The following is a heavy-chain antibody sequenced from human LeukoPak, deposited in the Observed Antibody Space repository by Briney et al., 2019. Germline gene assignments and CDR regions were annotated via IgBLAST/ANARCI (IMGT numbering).Heavy chain of an antibody. J-gene: IGHJ1*01. V-gene: IGHV4-59*08. CDR3: ARQSDDLGYFQH. CDR1: GGSLSSYY. Sequence: SETLSLTCTVSGGSLSSYYWSWIRQPPGKGLEWIGYIYYRGRTKYNPSLQSRVTISVDMSRNQFSLRLSSVTAADTAVYYCARQSDDLGYFQHWGQGTLVTVSS. D-gene: IGHD3-16*01. CDR2: IYYRGRT.